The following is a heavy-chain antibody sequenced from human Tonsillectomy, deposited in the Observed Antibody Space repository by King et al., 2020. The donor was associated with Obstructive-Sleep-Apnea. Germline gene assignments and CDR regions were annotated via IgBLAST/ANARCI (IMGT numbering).Heavy chain of an antibody. V-gene: IGHV3-13*01. CDR2: LDTSGNT. J-gene: IGHJ4*02. CDR3: AKEGSSWSLDF. D-gene: IGHD6-13*01. CDR1: GFPFSASD. Sequence: VQLVESGGGWVQTGGSLRLSCAASGFPFSASDMHWVRQATGKGLEWVSALDTSGNTYYAASVKGRFTISRNNPQSSLYLQMNNLRAGDTAVYYCAKEGSSWSLDFWGRGTLVTVSS.